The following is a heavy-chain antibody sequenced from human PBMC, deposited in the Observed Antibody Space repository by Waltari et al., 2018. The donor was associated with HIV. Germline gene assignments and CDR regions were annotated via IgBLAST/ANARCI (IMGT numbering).Heavy chain of an antibody. V-gene: IGHV1-3*04. D-gene: IGHD3-10*01. CDR2: INTGNGNT. CDR3: ARKGAPGFYYFDS. J-gene: IGHJ4*02. Sequence: QVQLVQSGAEVKKPGASVKVSCKASVYTFTSYALHWVGQAPGQRLEWMGWINTGNGNTKYSQKFQGRVTITRDTSASTAYMELSSLKSEDTAVYYCARKGAPGFYYFDSWGQGTLVTVSS. CDR1: VYTFTSYA.